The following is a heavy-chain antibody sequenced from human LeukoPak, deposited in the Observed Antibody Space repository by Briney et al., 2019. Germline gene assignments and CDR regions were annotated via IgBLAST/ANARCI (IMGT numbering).Heavy chain of an antibody. D-gene: IGHD4-17*01. J-gene: IGHJ4*02. CDR2: ITTYNGNT. CDR3: ARSYDYGDYVGDFDY. V-gene: IGHV1-18*01. CDR1: GYTFTSYP. Sequence: GASVKVSCKASGYTFTSYPISWVRQAPGQGHEWVGWITTYNGNTNYAQKLQGRVTMITDTSTSTAYMDLRGLRSDDTAVYYCARSYDYGDYVGDFDYWGQGTLVTVSS.